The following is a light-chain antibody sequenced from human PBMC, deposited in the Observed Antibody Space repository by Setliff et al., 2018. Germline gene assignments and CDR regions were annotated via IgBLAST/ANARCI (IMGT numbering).Light chain of an antibody. CDR2: EVS. Sequence: QSVLTQPPSASGSPGQSVTISCTGTSSDVSGYNYVSWYQQHPGKAPKLMIYEVSKRPSGVPDRFSGSKPGNTASLTVSGLQAEDEADYYCSSYEGSNNYVFGTGTKVTVL. CDR1: SSDVSGYNY. J-gene: IGLJ1*01. CDR3: SSYEGSNNYV. V-gene: IGLV2-8*01.